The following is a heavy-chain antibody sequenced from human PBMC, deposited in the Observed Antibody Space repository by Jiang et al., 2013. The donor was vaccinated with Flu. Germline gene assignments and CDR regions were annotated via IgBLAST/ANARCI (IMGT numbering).Heavy chain of an antibody. CDR3: ATLPLNYDSSGRLTVGYYGMDV. D-gene: IGHD3-22*01. CDR2: IYYSGST. J-gene: IGHJ6*01. Sequence: GSGLVKPSETLSLTCTVSGGSISSYYWSWIRQPPGKGLEWIGYIYYSGSTNYNPSLKSRVTISVDTSKNQFSLKLSSVTAADTAVYYCATLPLNYDSSGRLTVGYYGMDVWG. V-gene: IGHV4-59*01. CDR1: GGSISSYY.